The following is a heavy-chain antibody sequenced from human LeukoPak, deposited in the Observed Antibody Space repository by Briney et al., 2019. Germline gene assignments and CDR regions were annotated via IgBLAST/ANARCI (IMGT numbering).Heavy chain of an antibody. Sequence: SETLSLTCTVSGGSISSSSYYWGWIRQPPGKGLEWIGSIYYSGSTYYNPSLKSRVTISVDTSKNQFSLKLSSVTAADTAVYYCAKDTSRWRGYYTFDYWGQGILVTVSS. V-gene: IGHV4-39*07. CDR2: IYYSGST. J-gene: IGHJ4*02. CDR1: GGSISSSSYY. D-gene: IGHD3-3*01. CDR3: AKDTSRWRGYYTFDY.